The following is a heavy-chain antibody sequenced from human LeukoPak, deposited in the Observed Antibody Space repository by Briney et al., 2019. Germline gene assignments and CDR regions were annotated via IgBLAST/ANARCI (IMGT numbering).Heavy chain of an antibody. CDR1: GYTFTGYY. V-gene: IGHV1-2*04. Sequence: ASVKVSCKASGYTFTGYYMHWVRQAPGQGLEWMGWINPNSGGTNYAQKFQGWVTMTRDTSISTAYMELSSLRSEDTAVYYCARHTYSSGWYSSFDYWGQGTLVTVSS. D-gene: IGHD6-19*01. J-gene: IGHJ4*02. CDR2: INPNSGGT. CDR3: ARHTYSSGWYSSFDY.